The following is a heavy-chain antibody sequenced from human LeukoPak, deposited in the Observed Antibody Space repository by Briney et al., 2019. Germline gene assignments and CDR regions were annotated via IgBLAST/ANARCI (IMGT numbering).Heavy chain of an antibody. D-gene: IGHD3-10*01. CDR1: GFTFSRYE. J-gene: IGHJ4*02. CDR3: ARGSGDQNFFDY. Sequence: GGSLRLSCATSGFTFSRYEMKWVRQAPGKGLEWISYINKDGIKIYYADSVKGRFNISRDNAKNSLYLQMNSLRAEDTAVYFCARGSGDQNFFDYWGQGTLVTVSS. V-gene: IGHV3-48*03. CDR2: INKDGIKI.